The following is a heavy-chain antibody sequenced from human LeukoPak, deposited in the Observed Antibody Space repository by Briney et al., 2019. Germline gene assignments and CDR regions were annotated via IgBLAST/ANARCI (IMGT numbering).Heavy chain of an antibody. Sequence: SQTLSLTCAISGDIVFSNSASWNWIRQSPSRGLEWLGRTYYRSKWYNDYAVSVKSRITITPDTSKNQVSLQLNSVTPDDTAVYYCARGGRGCTVSLFDTWGQGTLVTVSS. D-gene: IGHD5/OR15-5a*01. CDR2: TYYRSKWYN. J-gene: IGHJ5*02. CDR1: GDIVFSNSAS. CDR3: ARGGRGCTVSLFDT. V-gene: IGHV6-1*01.